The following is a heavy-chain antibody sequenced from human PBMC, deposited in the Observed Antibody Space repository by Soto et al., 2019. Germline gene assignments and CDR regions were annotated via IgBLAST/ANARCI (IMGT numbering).Heavy chain of an antibody. J-gene: IGHJ4*02. Sequence: SETLSLTCTVSGDSVSSGGNYWSWIRQPPGEGLEWIGYIYYSGSTNYNPSLKSRVTISVDTSKNQFSLKLSSVTAADTAVYYCANLYYDFWSGYQYFDYWGQGTLVTVSS. V-gene: IGHV4-61*08. CDR1: GDSVSSGGNY. CDR3: ANLYYDFWSGYQYFDY. CDR2: IYYSGST. D-gene: IGHD3-3*01.